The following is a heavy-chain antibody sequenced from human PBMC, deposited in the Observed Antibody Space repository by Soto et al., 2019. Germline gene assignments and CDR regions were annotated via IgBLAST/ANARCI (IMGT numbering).Heavy chain of an antibody. Sequence: GASVKVSCKASGYTFSSYYMNWVRQAPGQRLEWMGLINAGDGNTKYSQRFQGRVTITRDTSASTAYMELSSLRSEDTAVYYCARGEFLSYDDYWGQGTLVTVSS. V-gene: IGHV1-3*01. CDR3: ARGEFLSYDDY. CDR1: GYTFSSYY. CDR2: INAGDGNT. D-gene: IGHD3-16*01. J-gene: IGHJ4*02.